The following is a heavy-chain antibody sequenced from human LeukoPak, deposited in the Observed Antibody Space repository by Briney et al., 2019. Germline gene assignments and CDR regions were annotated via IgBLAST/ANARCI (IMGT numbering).Heavy chain of an antibody. Sequence: PGGSLRLSCAASGFTFNSYGMHWVRQAPGKGLEWVAVIWYDGSNEYYADSVKGRFTISRDNSKNTLYLQMNSLRAEDTAVYYCAGDYGEYYYGMDVWGQGTTVTVS. CDR3: AGDYGEYYYGMDV. V-gene: IGHV3-33*01. J-gene: IGHJ6*02. CDR2: IWYDGSNE. CDR1: GFTFNSYG. D-gene: IGHD4-17*01.